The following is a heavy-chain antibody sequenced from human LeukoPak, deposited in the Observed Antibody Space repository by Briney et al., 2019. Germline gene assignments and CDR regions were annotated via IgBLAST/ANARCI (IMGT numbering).Heavy chain of an antibody. J-gene: IGHJ4*02. CDR2: IYYSGST. V-gene: IGHV4-59*01. Sequence: PSETLSLTCTVSGGSISSYYWSWIRQPPGKGLEWIGYIYYSGSTNYNPSLKSRVTISVDTSKNQFSLKLSSVTAADTAVYYCARDGGFGEPPDYWGQGTLVTVSS. CDR1: GGSISSYY. D-gene: IGHD3-10*01. CDR3: ARDGGFGEPPDY.